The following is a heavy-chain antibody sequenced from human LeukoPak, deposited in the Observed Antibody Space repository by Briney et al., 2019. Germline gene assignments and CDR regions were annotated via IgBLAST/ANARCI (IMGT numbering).Heavy chain of an antibody. CDR2: INHSGST. CDR1: GGSFSGYY. D-gene: IGHD4-17*01. CDR3: ASRPNYGAIDP. J-gene: IGHJ5*02. V-gene: IGHV4-34*01. Sequence: SETLSLTCAVYGGSFSGYYWSWIRQPPGKGLEWIGEINHSGSTNYNPTLKSQVTISVDTSKNQFSLKLSSFTAADTAVYYCASRPNYGAIDPWGQGTLVTVSS.